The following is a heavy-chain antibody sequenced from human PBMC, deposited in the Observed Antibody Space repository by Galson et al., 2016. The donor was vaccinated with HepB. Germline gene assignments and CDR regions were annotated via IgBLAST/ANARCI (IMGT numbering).Heavy chain of an antibody. CDR1: GYTFTGYY. Sequence: SVKVSCKASGYTFTGYYIHWLRQAPGQGLEWMGWINPKRDGTYYDQKFQGGVTMTRDTSISTAYMELSRLSSDDTAVYYCARDSGRPGRYWYSDLWGRGTLVTVSS. CDR2: INPKRDGT. CDR3: ARDSGRPGRYWYSDL. J-gene: IGHJ2*01. V-gene: IGHV1-2*02. D-gene: IGHD1-26*01.